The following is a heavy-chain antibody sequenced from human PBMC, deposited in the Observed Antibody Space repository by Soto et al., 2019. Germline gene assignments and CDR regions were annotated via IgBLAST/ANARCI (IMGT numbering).Heavy chain of an antibody. CDR2: IYRSGAT. Sequence: QPGGSLRLSCAASGFTVTSNYMTWVRQAPGKGLEWVSVIYRSGATYYPDSVRGRFTASRDYSHNTLYLQMDSLRVEGTAVYYCARDSGMIRGSYGVDVWGPGTTVTVSS. CDR3: ARDSGMIRGSYGVDV. CDR1: GFTVTSNY. J-gene: IGHJ6*02. D-gene: IGHD3-10*01. V-gene: IGHV3-53*01.